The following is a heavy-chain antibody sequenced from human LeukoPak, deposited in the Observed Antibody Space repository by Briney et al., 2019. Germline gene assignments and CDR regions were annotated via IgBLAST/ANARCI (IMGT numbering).Heavy chain of an antibody. CDR1: GGSFSGYY. V-gene: IGHV4-34*01. CDR2: INHSGST. D-gene: IGHD3-3*01. J-gene: IGHJ4*02. Sequence: PSETLSLTCAVYGGSFSGYYWSRIRQPPGKGLEWIGEINHSGSTNYNPSLKSRVTISVDTSKNQFSLKLSSVTAADTAVYYCARGIWSGGHYYLDSWGQGTQVTVSS. CDR3: ARGIWSGGHYYLDS.